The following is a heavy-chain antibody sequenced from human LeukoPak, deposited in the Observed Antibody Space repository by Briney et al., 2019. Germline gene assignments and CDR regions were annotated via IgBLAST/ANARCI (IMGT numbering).Heavy chain of an antibody. CDR3: ARDRVGAIPDY. J-gene: IGHJ4*02. CDR1: GFTFDDYA. V-gene: IGHV3-66*01. D-gene: IGHD1-26*01. CDR2: IYSGGST. Sequence: GGSLRLSCAASGFTFDDYAMHWVRQAPGKGLEWVSVIYSGGSTYYADSVKGRFTISRDNSKNTLYLQMNSLRAEDTAVYYCARDRVGAIPDYWGQGTLVTVSS.